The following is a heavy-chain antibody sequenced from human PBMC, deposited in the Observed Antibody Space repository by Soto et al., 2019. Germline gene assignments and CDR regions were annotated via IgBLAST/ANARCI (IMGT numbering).Heavy chain of an antibody. CDR1: GGTFSSYA. CDR2: IIPIFGTA. Sequence: ASVKVSCKASGGTFSSYAISWVRQAPGQGLEWMGGIIPIFGTANYAQKFQGRVTITADESTSTAYMELSSLRSEDTAVYYCARADPLKDIVVVAAEPVHYYYYGMDVWGQGTTVTVSS. D-gene: IGHD2-15*01. J-gene: IGHJ6*02. CDR3: ARADPLKDIVVVAAEPVHYYYYGMDV. V-gene: IGHV1-69*13.